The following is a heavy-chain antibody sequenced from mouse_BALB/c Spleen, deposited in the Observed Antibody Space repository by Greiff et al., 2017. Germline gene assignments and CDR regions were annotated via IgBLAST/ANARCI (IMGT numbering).Heavy chain of an antibody. CDR2: IHYSGST. CDR1: GYSITSGYS. Sequence: VQLKESGPDLVKPSQSLSLSCTVTGYSITSGYSWYWIRQSPGNKLEWMGYIHYSGSTNYNPSLKSRISITRDTSKNQFFLQLNSVTTEDTATYYCARRDGYYPYAMDYWGQGTSVTVSS. V-gene: IGHV3-1*02. CDR3: ARRDGYYPYAMDY. D-gene: IGHD2-3*01. J-gene: IGHJ4*01.